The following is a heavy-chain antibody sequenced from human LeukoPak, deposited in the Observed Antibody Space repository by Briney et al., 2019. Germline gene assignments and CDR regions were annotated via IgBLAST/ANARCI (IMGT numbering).Heavy chain of an antibody. V-gene: IGHV1-2*02. D-gene: IGHD6-13*01. CDR2: INPNSGGT. J-gene: IGHJ4*02. Sequence: GASVKVSCKASGYTFTSYDINWVRQAPGRGLEWMGWINPNSGGTNYAQKFQGRVTMTRDTSISTAYMELSRLRSDDTAVYYCARETIIAAAFDYWGQGTLVTVSS. CDR3: ARETIIAAAFDY. CDR1: GYTFTSYD.